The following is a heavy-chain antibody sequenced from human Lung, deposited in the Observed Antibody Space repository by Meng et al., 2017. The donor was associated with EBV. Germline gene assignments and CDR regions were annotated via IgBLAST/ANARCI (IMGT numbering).Heavy chain of an antibody. Sequence: QVQLHQWGAGLLKSSETLSLTCAVSGGSFNDYFWNWIRQRPGKGLEWIGYIYYTGSTYYNPSLKSRVTISMDTSKNQFSLRLSSVTAADTAVYYCARNYYFDYWGQGTLVTVSS. CDR3: ARNYYFDY. CDR1: GGSFNDYF. CDR2: IYYTGST. J-gene: IGHJ4*02. V-gene: IGHV4-30-4*08.